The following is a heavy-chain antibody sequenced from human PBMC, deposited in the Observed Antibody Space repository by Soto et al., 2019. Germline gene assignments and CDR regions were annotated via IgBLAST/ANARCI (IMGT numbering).Heavy chain of an antibody. Sequence: QVPLVQSGAEVKKPGSSVKVSCKASGVTFSSYAISWVRQAPGQGLEWMGGIIPIFGTANYAQKFQGRVTINADESTSTAYMELSSLRSEDTAVYYCASTGADSGSYGDGAFDSWGQGTMVTVSS. CDR2: IIPIFGTA. V-gene: IGHV1-69*01. D-gene: IGHD1-26*01. CDR3: ASTGADSGSYGDGAFDS. CDR1: GVTFSSYA. J-gene: IGHJ3*02.